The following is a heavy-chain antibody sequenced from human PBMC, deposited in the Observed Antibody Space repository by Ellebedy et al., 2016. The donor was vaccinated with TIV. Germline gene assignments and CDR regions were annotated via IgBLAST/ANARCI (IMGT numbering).Heavy chain of an antibody. CDR1: GFTFSSYA. J-gene: IGHJ4*02. V-gene: IGHV3-30-3*01. D-gene: IGHD3-10*01. CDR2: ISYDGSNK. Sequence: GGSLRLSXAASGFTFSSYAMHWVRQAPGKGLEWVAVISYDGSNKYYADSVKGRFTISRDNSKNTLYLQMNSLRAEDTAVYYCARDNRYYYGSGSFDYWGQGTLVTVSS. CDR3: ARDNRYYYGSGSFDY.